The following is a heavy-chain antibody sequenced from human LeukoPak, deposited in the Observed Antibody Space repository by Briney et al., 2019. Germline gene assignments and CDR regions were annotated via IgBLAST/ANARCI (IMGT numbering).Heavy chain of an antibody. CDR3: AKGDSYYDLLTCFDF. CDR2: VTGSGDGT. Sequence: GGSLRLSCATSGFTFNNYAMSWVRQAPGTGLEWVSDVTGSGDGTYYADSVKGRFTISRDNSKNALYLQMNSLRDEDTAVYYCAKGDSYYDLLTCFDFWGPGTLVTVSS. V-gene: IGHV3-23*01. CDR1: GFTFNNYA. D-gene: IGHD3-9*01. J-gene: IGHJ4*02.